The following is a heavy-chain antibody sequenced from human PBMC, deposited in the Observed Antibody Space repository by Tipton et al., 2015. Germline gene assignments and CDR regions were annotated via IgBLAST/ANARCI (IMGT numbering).Heavy chain of an antibody. D-gene: IGHD3-10*01. Sequence: SLRLSCAASGFSFSDYDMNWVRQAPGKGLEWVSLFSRTGAYIYYADSVKGRFTISRDNAKSSLYLQMNSLRAEDSAIYYCARGRFGDLPYFDYWGQGSLVTVSS. CDR3: ARGRFGDLPYFDY. CDR1: GFSFSDYD. V-gene: IGHV3-21*01. CDR2: FSRTGAYI. J-gene: IGHJ4*02.